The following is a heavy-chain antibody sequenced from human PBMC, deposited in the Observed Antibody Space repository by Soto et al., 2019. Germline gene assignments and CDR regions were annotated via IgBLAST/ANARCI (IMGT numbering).Heavy chain of an antibody. Sequence: ESLKISCEGSGYSFKTHWITWVRQMPGKGLEWVGRIDPSDSYISYSPSFQGHVTISADKSISTAYLQWSSLEASDTAMYYCASQIYDSDTGPNFQYYFDSWGQGTPVTVSS. CDR3: ASQIYDSDTGPNFQYYFDS. J-gene: IGHJ4*02. V-gene: IGHV5-10-1*01. D-gene: IGHD3-22*01. CDR1: GYSFKTHW. CDR2: IDPSDSYI.